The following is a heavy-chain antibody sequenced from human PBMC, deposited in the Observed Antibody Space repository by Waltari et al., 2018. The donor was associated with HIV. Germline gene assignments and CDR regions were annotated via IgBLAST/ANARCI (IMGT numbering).Heavy chain of an antibody. CDR3: AMMGLMMYAIGAFDI. Sequence: EVQLVESGGGVVDPGGSLRLSCAPSGFTFSLHLMSWVRQAPGKGLGWVANKKQDGSEKHYVDSVKGRFTISRDNAKKSLYLQMNSLRAEDTAVYYCAMMGLMMYAIGAFDIWGQGTMVTVSS. J-gene: IGHJ3*02. D-gene: IGHD2-8*01. CDR1: GFTFSLHL. V-gene: IGHV3-7*01. CDR2: KKQDGSEK.